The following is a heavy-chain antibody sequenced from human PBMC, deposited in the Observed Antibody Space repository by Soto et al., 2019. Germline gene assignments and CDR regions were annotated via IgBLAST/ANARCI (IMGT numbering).Heavy chain of an antibody. D-gene: IGHD6-19*01. CDR3: ARVLAVAGTWDFDY. CDR1: GGSISSYY. J-gene: IGHJ4*02. V-gene: IGHV4-59*01. Sequence: PSETLSLTCTVSGGSISSYYWSWIRQPPGKGLEWIGYIYYSGSTNYNPSLKSRVTISVDTSKNQFSLKLSSVTAADTAVYYCARVLAVAGTWDFDYWGQGTLVTVSS. CDR2: IYYSGST.